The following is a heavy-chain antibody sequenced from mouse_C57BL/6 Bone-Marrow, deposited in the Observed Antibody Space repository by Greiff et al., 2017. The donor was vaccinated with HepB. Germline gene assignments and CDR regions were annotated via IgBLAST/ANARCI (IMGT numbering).Heavy chain of an antibody. CDR3: ARQAYSNSFDY. V-gene: IGHV5-12*01. Sequence: EVKVVDSGGGLVQPGGSLKLSCAASGFTFSDYYMYWVRQTPEKRLEWVAYISNGGGSTYYPDTVKGRFTISRDNAKNTLYLQMSRLKSEDTAMYYCARQAYSNSFDYWGQGTTLTVSS. J-gene: IGHJ2*01. CDR1: GFTFSDYY. CDR2: ISNGGGST. D-gene: IGHD2-5*01.